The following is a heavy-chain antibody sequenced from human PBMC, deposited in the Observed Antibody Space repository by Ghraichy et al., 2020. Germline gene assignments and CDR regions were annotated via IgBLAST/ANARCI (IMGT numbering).Heavy chain of an antibody. J-gene: IGHJ4*02. CDR2: ISSSSSHI. Sequence: GGSLRLSCAASGFTFSSYSMNWVRQAPGKGLEWVSSISSSSSHIYYADSVKGRFTISRDNAKNSLYLQMNSLRAEDTAVYYCARAKIGFLEWLLLDYWGQGTLVTVSS. V-gene: IGHV3-21*01. CDR1: GFTFSSYS. D-gene: IGHD3-3*02. CDR3: ARAKIGFLEWLLLDY.